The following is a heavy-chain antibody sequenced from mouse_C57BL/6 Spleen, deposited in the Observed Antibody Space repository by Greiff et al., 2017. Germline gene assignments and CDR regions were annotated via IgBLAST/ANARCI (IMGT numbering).Heavy chain of an antibody. D-gene: IGHD4-1*01. J-gene: IGHJ3*01. Sequence: VHVKQSGGDLVKPGGSQKLSCAASGFTFSSYGMSWVRQTPDKRLEWVATISSGGSYTYYPDSVKGRFTISRDNAKNTLYLQMSSLKSEDTAMXYCARQAGTRDWFAYWGQGTLVTVSA. CDR1: GFTFSSYG. CDR3: ARQAGTRDWFAY. V-gene: IGHV5-6*01. CDR2: ISSGGSYT.